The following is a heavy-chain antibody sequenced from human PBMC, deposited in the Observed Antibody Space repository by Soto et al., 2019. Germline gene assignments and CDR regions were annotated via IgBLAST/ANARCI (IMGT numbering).Heavy chain of an antibody. V-gene: IGHV3-74*03. D-gene: IGHD3-16*01. CDR3: AREVGRGSGSYYLDY. CDR2: INGDGTDT. Sequence: EVQLVESGGGLVQPGGSLRLSCAASGFTFRMYWMHWVRQAPGKGLLWVSRINGDGTDTTYADSVKGRFTISRDNAKNTVYLQMNGLRAEDTAVYYCAREVGRGSGSYYLDYWGHETLVTVSS. CDR1: GFTFRMYW. J-gene: IGHJ4*01.